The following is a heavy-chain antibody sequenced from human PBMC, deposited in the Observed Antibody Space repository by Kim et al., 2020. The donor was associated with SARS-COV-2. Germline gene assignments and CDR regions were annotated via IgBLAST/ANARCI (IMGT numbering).Heavy chain of an antibody. V-gene: IGHV3-23*01. J-gene: IGHJ4*02. CDR2: ISGSVVGT. CDR3: AKVRPRTQYSLPVF. Sequence: GGSLRLSCAASGFTFSSYAMTWVRQAPGKGLEWVSCISGSVVGTSSAGSVKGRFTISRDNSKNTLFLQMNSSRAGDTAVYYCAKVRPRTQYSLPVFWGQGALVTVSS. CDR1: GFTFSSYA. D-gene: IGHD5-18*01.